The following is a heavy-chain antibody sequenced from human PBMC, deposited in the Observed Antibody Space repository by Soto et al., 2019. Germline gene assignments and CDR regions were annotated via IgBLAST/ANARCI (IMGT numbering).Heavy chain of an antibody. V-gene: IGHV5-51*01. J-gene: IGHJ2*01. Sequence: EVQLVQSGAEVKKPGESLKISCKGSGYSFTSYWIAWVRQMPGKGLAWVGIIHPDDSNTRYSPSFQGQVTISADKYISTAYLQWSSLQASDTAMYYCARRWLYVSGTYYNGYLYFDLWGRGTLVTVSS. D-gene: IGHD3-10*01. CDR1: GYSFTSYW. CDR3: ARRWLYVSGTYYNGYLYFDL. CDR2: IHPDDSNT.